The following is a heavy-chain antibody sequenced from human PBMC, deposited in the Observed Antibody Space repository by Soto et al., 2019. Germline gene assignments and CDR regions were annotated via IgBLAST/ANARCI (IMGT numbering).Heavy chain of an antibody. CDR3: AGTGYGDYVYWYFDL. CDR2: IIPIFGTA. CDR1: GGTFSSYA. V-gene: IGHV1-69*13. D-gene: IGHD4-17*01. Sequence: ASVKVSCKASGGTFSSYAISWVRQAPGQGLEWMGGIIPIFGTANYAQKFQGRVTITADESTSTAYMELSSLRSEDTAVYYCAGTGYGDYVYWYFDLWGRGTLVTVSS. J-gene: IGHJ2*01.